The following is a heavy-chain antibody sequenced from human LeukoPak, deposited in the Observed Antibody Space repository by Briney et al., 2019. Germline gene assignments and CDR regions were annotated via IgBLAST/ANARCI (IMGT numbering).Heavy chain of an antibody. D-gene: IGHD3-10*01. Sequence: SETLSFTCTASGGSISSYYWSWIRQPAGKGLEWIGRIYTSGSTNYNPSHKSRVTMSVDTSKNQFSLKLSSVTAADTAVYYCAREPYYYGSGSYYYYYGMDVWGQGTTVTVSS. V-gene: IGHV4-4*07. CDR3: AREPYYYGSGSYYYYYGMDV. J-gene: IGHJ6*02. CDR2: IYTSGST. CDR1: GGSISSYY.